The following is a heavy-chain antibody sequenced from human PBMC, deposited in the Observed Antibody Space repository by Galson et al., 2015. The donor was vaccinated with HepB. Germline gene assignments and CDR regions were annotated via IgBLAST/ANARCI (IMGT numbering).Heavy chain of an antibody. D-gene: IGHD4-17*01. CDR1: GFDFNDSS. J-gene: IGHJ5*02. CDR2: VSFDGRNT. V-gene: IGHV3-30-3*01. CDR3: TRAAAGRTATTTLA. Sequence: SLRLSCAGSGFDFNDSSIHWVRQSPGKGLEWVAGVSFDGRNTYCADSVKGRFIISRDSSKKTVYLQMNSLRSKDTAVYYCTRAAAGRTATTTLAWGQGLLVTVSS.